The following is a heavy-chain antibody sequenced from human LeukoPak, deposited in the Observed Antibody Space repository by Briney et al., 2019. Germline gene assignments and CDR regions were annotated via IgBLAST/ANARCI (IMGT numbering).Heavy chain of an antibody. CDR2: ISSSGSYT. D-gene: IGHD4-17*01. V-gene: IGHV3-11*05. J-gene: IGHJ4*02. CDR1: GFTFSDYY. CDR3: ARDKGADYGDYVGYFDY. Sequence: LGGSLRLSCAASGFTFSDYYMSWIRQAPGEGLEWVSYISSSGSYTNYADSVKGRFTISRDNAKNSLYLQMNSLRAEDTAVYYCARDKGADYGDYVGYFDYWGQGTLVTVSS.